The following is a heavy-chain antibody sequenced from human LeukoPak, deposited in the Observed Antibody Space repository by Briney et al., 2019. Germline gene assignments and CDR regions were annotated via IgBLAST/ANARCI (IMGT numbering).Heavy chain of an antibody. Sequence: GGSLRLSCAASGLTFSSYAMSWVRQAPGKGLEWVSAISGSGGSTYYADSVKGRFTISRDNSKNTLYLQMNSLRAEDTAVYYCAKDPYGGYYFDYWGQGTLVTVSS. V-gene: IGHV3-23*01. D-gene: IGHD4-17*01. J-gene: IGHJ4*02. CDR3: AKDPYGGYYFDY. CDR2: ISGSGGST. CDR1: GLTFSSYA.